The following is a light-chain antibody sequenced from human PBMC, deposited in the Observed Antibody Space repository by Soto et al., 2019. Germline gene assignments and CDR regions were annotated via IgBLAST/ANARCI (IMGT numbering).Light chain of an antibody. CDR3: QKYNSAPLT. J-gene: IGKJ4*01. CDR1: QGIAPY. V-gene: IGKV1-27*01. CDR2: ATS. Sequence: DVQMTQSPSSLSAFVGDRVTITCRASQGIAPYLAWFQQKPGKVPKLLIYATSTLQSGVPSRFSGSGSGTDFTLTINSLQPEDVGTYYCQKYNSAPLTFGGGTKVAIK.